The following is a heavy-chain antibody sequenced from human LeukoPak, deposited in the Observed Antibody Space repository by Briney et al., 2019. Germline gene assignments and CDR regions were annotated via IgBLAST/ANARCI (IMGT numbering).Heavy chain of an antibody. CDR1: GGSISSYY. CDR2: VYYSGST. V-gene: IGHV4-59*01. CDR3: ARDYGGNSYLDY. Sequence: SETLSLTCTVSGGSISSYYWSWIRQPPGKGLEWIGYVYYSGSTDYNPSLESRVTISVDTSKSQFSLKLSSMTAADTAVYYCARDYGGNSYLDYWGQGTLVTVSS. D-gene: IGHD4-23*01. J-gene: IGHJ4*02.